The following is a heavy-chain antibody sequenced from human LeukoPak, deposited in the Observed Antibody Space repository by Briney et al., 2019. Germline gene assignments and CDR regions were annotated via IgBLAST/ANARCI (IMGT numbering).Heavy chain of an antibody. CDR2: IYTSGST. V-gene: IGHV4-4*07. J-gene: IGHJ6*03. CDR1: GGSISSYY. D-gene: IGHD1-26*01. Sequence: PSETLSLTCTVSGGSISSYYWSWIRQPAGKGLEWIGRIYTSGSTNYNPSLKSRVTMSVDTSKNQFSLKLSSVTAADTAVYYCARDNTRWGYYYYYMDVWGKGTTVTVSS. CDR3: ARDNTRWGYYYYYMDV.